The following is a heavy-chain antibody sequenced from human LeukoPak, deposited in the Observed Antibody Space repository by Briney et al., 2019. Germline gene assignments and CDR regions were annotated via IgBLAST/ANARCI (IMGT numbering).Heavy chain of an antibody. V-gene: IGHV3-30*18. CDR3: AKRAVATNYFDY. CDR2: ISYDGSNN. Sequence: PGGSLRLSCAASGXTFSSFGMHWVRQAPGKGLEWVALISYDGSNNYYADSVKGRFTISRDNSKNTLYLQMNSLRAEDTAVYYCAKRAVATNYFDYWGQGTLVTVSS. D-gene: IGHD1-26*01. J-gene: IGHJ4*02. CDR1: GXTFSSFG.